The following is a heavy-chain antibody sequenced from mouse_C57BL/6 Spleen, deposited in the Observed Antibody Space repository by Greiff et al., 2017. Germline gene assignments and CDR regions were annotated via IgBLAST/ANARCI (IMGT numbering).Heavy chain of an antibody. Sequence: QVQLQQSGPELVKPGASVKISCKASGYAFSSSWMNWVKQRPGKGLEWIGRIYPGDGDTNYNGKFKGKATLTADKSSSTAYMQLSSLTSEDSAVYFCARGGDYGSWFAYWGQGTLVTVSA. J-gene: IGHJ3*01. CDR1: GYAFSSSW. CDR3: ARGGDYGSWFAY. V-gene: IGHV1-82*01. CDR2: IYPGDGDT. D-gene: IGHD2-4*01.